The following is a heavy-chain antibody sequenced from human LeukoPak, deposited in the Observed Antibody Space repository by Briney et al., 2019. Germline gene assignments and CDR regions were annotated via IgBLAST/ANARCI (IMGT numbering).Heavy chain of an antibody. J-gene: IGHJ4*02. Sequence: GGSLRLSCAASGFTFSDCAMHWVRQAPGKGLEWVAVITYDGSSKYYADSVKGRFTISRDNSENTLYLQMNSLRAEDTAVFYCARSSGDFWSGYYLLDYWGQGTLVTVSS. CDR1: GFTFSDCA. CDR3: ARSSGDFWSGYYLLDY. CDR2: ITYDGSSK. V-gene: IGHV3-30-3*01. D-gene: IGHD3-3*01.